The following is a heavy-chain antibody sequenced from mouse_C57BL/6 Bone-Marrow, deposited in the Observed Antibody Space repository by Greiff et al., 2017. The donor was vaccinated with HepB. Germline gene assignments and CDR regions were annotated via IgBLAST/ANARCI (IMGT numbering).Heavy chain of an antibody. D-gene: IGHD1-1*01. V-gene: IGHV6-3*01. CDR2: IRLKSDNYAT. CDR3: TGANYGSSSAWFAY. J-gene: IGHJ3*01. Sequence: EVKVEESGGGLVQPGGSMKLSCVASGFTFSNYWMNWVRQSPEKGLEWVAQIRLKSDNYATHYAESVKGRFTISRDDSKSSVYLQMNNLRAEDTGIYYSTGANYGSSSAWFAYWGQGTLVTVSA. CDR1: GFTFSNYW.